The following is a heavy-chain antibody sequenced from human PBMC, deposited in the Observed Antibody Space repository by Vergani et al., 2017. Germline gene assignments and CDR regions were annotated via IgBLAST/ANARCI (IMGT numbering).Heavy chain of an antibody. J-gene: IGHJ4*02. CDR1: GFKFSQFG. Sequence: QVQLVESGGGVAQPGTSLRLSCEASGFKFSQFGMHWVRQGPGKGLEWVAFISYDGSKTQYADSEKGRVTISRDNSKNTVGLEMSSLRVDDTATYYCAGPQGTSAYYYGGFDYWGQGILVTVSS. D-gene: IGHD3-22*01. V-gene: IGHV3-33*05. CDR2: ISYDGSKT. CDR3: AGPQGTSAYYYGGFDY.